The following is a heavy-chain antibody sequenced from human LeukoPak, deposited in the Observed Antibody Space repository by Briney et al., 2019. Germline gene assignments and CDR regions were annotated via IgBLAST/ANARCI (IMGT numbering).Heavy chain of an antibody. Sequence: PGGSLRLSCAASGFTFSSYAMHWVRQAPGKGLEYVSAISSNGGSTYYANSVKGRFTISRDNSKNTLYPQMGSLRAEDMAVYYCARGTDDYSKGNYYYMDVWGKGTTVTVSS. V-gene: IGHV3-64*01. CDR1: GFTFSSYA. CDR2: ISSNGGST. J-gene: IGHJ6*03. D-gene: IGHD4-11*01. CDR3: ARGTDDYSKGNYYYMDV.